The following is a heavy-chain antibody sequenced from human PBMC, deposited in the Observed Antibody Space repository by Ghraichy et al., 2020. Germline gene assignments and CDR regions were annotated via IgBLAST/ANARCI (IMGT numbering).Heavy chain of an antibody. CDR2: ISRSSNYI. V-gene: IGHV3-21*01. J-gene: IGHJ4*02. D-gene: IGHD2-15*01. CDR1: GFTFSNYS. Sequence: GESLNISCAASGFTFSNYSMNWVRQAPGKGLEWVSSISRSSNYIYYADSVKGRFTISRDNAKNSLYLQMNSLGAEDTAVYYCARTVVVVAAPFDYWGQGTLVTVSS. CDR3: ARTVVVVAAPFDY.